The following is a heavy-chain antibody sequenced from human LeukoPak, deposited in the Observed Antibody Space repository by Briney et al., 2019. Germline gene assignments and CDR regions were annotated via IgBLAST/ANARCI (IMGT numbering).Heavy chain of an antibody. CDR3: ARGAVFGGFTAAAGNTYYYMDV. CDR1: GYTFTSYG. D-gene: IGHD6-13*01. Sequence: ASVKVSCKASGYTFTSYGISWVRQAPGQGLEWMGWISAYNGNTNYAQKFQGRVTITADKSTSTAYMELSSLRSEDTAVYYCARGAVFGGFTAAAGNTYYYMDVWGKGTTVTVSS. CDR2: ISAYNGNT. V-gene: IGHV1-18*01. J-gene: IGHJ6*03.